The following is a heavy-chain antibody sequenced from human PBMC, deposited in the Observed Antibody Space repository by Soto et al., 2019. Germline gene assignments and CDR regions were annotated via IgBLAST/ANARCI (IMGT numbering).Heavy chain of an antibody. CDR3: TRGDY. CDR2: ISYSGST. Sequence: SETLSLTCTASGDSMTTVGYYWTWIRQHPGQGLEWIGFISYSGSTYYSSSLKGRVAISADTSKNQFSLKLNSVTAADTAVYYCTRGDYWGQGTLVTVSS. CDR1: GDSMTTVGYY. J-gene: IGHJ4*02. V-gene: IGHV4-31*03.